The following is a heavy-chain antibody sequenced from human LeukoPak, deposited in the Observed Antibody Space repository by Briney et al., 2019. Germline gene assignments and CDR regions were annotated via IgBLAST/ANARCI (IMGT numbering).Heavy chain of an antibody. J-gene: IGHJ3*02. V-gene: IGHV1-8*01. CDR3: ASSSVGATTWDAFDI. CDR2: MNPNSGNT. D-gene: IGHD1-26*01. CDR1: GYTFTSYD. Sequence: ASVKVSCKASGYTFTSYDINWVRQAPGQGLEWMGWMNPNSGNTGHAQKFQGRVTMTRNTSISTVYMELSSLRSEDTAVYYCASSSVGATTWDAFDIWGLGTMVTVSS.